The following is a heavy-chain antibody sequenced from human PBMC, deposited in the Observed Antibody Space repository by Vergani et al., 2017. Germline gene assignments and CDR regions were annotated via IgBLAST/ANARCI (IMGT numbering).Heavy chain of an antibody. J-gene: IGHJ4*02. V-gene: IGHV3-15*01. CDR1: GFTFSNAW. CDR3: TTFFIAAAGTGGY. Sequence: EVQLVESGGGLVKPGGSLRLSCAASGFTFSNAWMSWVRQAPGKGLEWVGRIKSKTDGGTTDYAAPVKGRFTISRDDSKNTPYLQMNSLKTEDTAVYYCTTFFIAAAGTGGYWGQGTLVTVSS. D-gene: IGHD6-13*01. CDR2: IKSKTDGGTT.